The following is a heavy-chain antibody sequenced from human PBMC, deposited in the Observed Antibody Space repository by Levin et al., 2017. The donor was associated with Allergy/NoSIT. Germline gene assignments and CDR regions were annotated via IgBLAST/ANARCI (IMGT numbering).Heavy chain of an antibody. V-gene: IGHV1-8*01. J-gene: IGHJ4*02. CDR2: MNPNSGNT. D-gene: IGHD6-19*01. Sequence: ASVKVSCKASGYTFTSYDINWVRQATGQGLEWMGWMNPNSGNTGYAQKFQGRVTMTRNTSISTAYMELSSLRSDDTAIYYCARKSVAGSTGIYYFDYWGQGTLVTVSS. CDR3: ARKSVAGSTGIYYFDY. CDR1: GYTFTSYD.